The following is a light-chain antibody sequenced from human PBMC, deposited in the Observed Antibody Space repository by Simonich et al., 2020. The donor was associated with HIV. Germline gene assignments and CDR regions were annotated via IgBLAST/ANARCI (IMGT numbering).Light chain of an antibody. CDR2: WAS. CDR3: QQYYSTPYT. V-gene: IGKV4-1*01. CDR1: RNILYNSNNKNY. Sequence: DIVMTQSPDSLAVSLGERSTINCKSSRNILYNSNNKNYLAWYQQQPGQPPNLLIYWASTRESGVPDRFSGSGSGTDFTLTISSLQAEDVAIYYCQQYYSTPYTFGQGTKLEIK. J-gene: IGKJ2*01.